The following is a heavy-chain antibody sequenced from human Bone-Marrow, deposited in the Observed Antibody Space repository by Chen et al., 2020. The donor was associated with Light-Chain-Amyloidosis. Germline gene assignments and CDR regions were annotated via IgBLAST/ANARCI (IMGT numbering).Heavy chain of an antibody. D-gene: IGHD2-21*02. Sequence: QVQLVQSGAEVKKPGASVKVSCKASGYTFTGYYMHWVRQAPGQGLEWMGWINPNSGGTNYAQKFQGRGTMTRDTSISTAYMELSRLRSDDTAVYYCARDFDCGGDCYRPAFDIWGQGTMVTVSS. J-gene: IGHJ3*02. V-gene: IGHV1-2*02. CDR3: ARDFDCGGDCYRPAFDI. CDR1: GYTFTGYY. CDR2: INPNSGGT.